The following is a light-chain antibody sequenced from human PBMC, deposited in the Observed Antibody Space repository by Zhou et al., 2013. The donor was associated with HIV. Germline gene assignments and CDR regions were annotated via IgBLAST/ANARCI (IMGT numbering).Light chain of an antibody. J-gene: IGKJ1*01. V-gene: IGKV1-9*01. Sequence: DIQLTQSPSFLSASVGDRVTITCRASQGISSYLAWYQQKPGKAPNLLIYAASTLLTGVPLRFSGSGSGTEFTLTIINLQPEDFATYYCQQLNSYPRTFGQGTKVEI. CDR1: QGISSY. CDR2: AAS. CDR3: QQLNSYPRT.